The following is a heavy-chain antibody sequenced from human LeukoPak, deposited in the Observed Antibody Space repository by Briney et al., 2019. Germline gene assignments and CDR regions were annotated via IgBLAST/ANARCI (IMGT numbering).Heavy chain of an antibody. CDR1: GGTFSSYA. V-gene: IGHV1-69*13. J-gene: IGHJ4*02. Sequence: GASVKVSCKASGGTFSSYAISWVRQAPGQGLEWMGGIIPIFGTANYAQKFQGRVTITADESTSTAYMELSSLRSEDTAVYYCARDPGIYSYGPRGYYFDYWGQGTLVTVSS. D-gene: IGHD5-18*01. CDR2: IIPIFGTA. CDR3: ARDPGIYSYGPRGYYFDY.